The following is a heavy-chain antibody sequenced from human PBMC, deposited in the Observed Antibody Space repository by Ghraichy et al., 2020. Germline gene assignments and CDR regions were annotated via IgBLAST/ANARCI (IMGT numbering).Heavy chain of an antibody. CDR1: GFNFSGSA. D-gene: IGHD5-24*01. CDR2: IRTTTNNYAT. Sequence: GESLNISCAASGFNFSGSAIHWVRQASGKGLEWVGHIRTTTNNYATSSAASVKDRFTLSRDDSKNTAYLQMGSLKTEDTAVYYCTTNRRDGYNVEASDIWGQGTMVIVSS. J-gene: IGHJ3*02. V-gene: IGHV3-73*01. CDR3: TTNRRDGYNVEASDI.